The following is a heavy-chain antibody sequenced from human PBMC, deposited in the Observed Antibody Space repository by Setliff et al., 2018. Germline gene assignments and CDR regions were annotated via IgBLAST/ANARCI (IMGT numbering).Heavy chain of an antibody. J-gene: IGHJ4*02. CDR1: GFTFSNYE. Sequence: PGGSLRLSCAASGFTFSNYEMTWVRQTPGKGLEWLSYINTDGTRIFYTDSVEGRFTISRDNSKNSLYLQMNSLRAEDTAVYYCAGDLRRERDTVGGDYWGQGTLVTV. V-gene: IGHV3-48*03. D-gene: IGHD1-26*01. CDR3: AGDLRRERDTVGGDY. CDR2: INTDGTRI.